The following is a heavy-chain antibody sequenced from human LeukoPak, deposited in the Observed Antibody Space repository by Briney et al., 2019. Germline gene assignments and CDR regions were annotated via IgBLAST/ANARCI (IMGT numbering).Heavy chain of an antibody. Sequence: ASVKVPCNASGYPFTGYYVHWVRQAPGHGLEWMGWVNPRNGGTHSAQKFQGRVSMTGDTSITTAYMELSSLTSDDTAVYYCATGAQYVLRGVAYFYYMHVWGTGTTVTVSS. CDR2: VNPRNGGT. CDR3: ATGAQYVLRGVAYFYYMHV. D-gene: IGHD3-10*01. J-gene: IGHJ6*03. CDR1: GYPFTGYY. V-gene: IGHV1-2*02.